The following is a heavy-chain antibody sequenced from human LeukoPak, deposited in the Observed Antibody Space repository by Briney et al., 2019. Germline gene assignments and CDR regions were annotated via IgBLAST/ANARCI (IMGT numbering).Heavy chain of an antibody. CDR2: IYTSGST. V-gene: IGHV4-61*02. D-gene: IGHD3-3*01. CDR1: GGSISSGSYY. CDR3: ARSYYDFWSGYYYYYYMDV. J-gene: IGHJ6*03. Sequence: SQTLSLTCTVSGGSISSGSYYWSWIRQPAGKGLEWIGRIYTSGSTNYNPSLKSRVTISADTSKNQFSLKLSSVTAADTAVYYCARSYYDFWSGYYYYYYMDVWGKRTTVTVSS.